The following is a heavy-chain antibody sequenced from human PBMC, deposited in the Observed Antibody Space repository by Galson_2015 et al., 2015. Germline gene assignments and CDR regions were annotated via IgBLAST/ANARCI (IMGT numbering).Heavy chain of an antibody. CDR2: IWYDGSNK. V-gene: IGHV3-33*01. Sequence: SLRLSCAASGFTFSSYGMHWVRQAPGKGLEWVAVIWYDGSNKYYADSVKGRFTISRDNSKNTLYLQMNSLRAEDTAVYYCAREITPVTADYYYYGMDVSGQGTPVTVSS. J-gene: IGHJ6*02. CDR3: AREITPVTADYYYYGMDV. CDR1: GFTFSSYG. D-gene: IGHD2-21*02.